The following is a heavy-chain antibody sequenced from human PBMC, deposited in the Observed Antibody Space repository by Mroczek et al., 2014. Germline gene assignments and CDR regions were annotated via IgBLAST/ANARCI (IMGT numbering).Heavy chain of an antibody. CDR3: AKDPLLWFGELENYFDY. Sequence: VQLVQSGGGLVQPGGSLRLSCAASGFTFSSYAMSWVRQAPGKGLEWVSAISGSGGSTYYADSVKGRFTISRDNSKNTLYLQMNSLRAEDTAVYYCAKDPLLWFGELENYFDYWGQGTLVTVSS. CDR1: GFTFSSYA. V-gene: IGHV3-23*04. J-gene: IGHJ4*02. D-gene: IGHD3-10*01. CDR2: ISGSGGST.